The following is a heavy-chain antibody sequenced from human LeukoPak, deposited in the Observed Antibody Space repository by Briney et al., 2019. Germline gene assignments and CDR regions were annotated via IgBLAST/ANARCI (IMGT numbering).Heavy chain of an antibody. Sequence: SETLSLTCTVSGGSISSYYWSWIRQPPGKGLEWIGYIYYSGSTNYNPSLKSRVTISVDTSKNQFSLKLSSVTAADTAVYYCARLSRLYDSSGTLGWFDPWGQGTLVTVSS. J-gene: IGHJ5*02. D-gene: IGHD3-22*01. V-gene: IGHV4-59*08. CDR2: IYYSGST. CDR3: ARLSRLYDSSGTLGWFDP. CDR1: GGSISSYY.